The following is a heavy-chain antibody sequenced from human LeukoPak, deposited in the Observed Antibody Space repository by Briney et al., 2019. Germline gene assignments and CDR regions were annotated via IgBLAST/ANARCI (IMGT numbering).Heavy chain of an antibody. CDR1: GGSFSSYA. V-gene: IGHV1-69*13. CDR3: ARGVTIDSTIFGGPRHYYYYYYMDV. D-gene: IGHD3-3*01. Sequence: ASVKVSCKASGGSFSSYAISWVRQAPGQGLERMRGIIPIFGTANYAQKFQGRVTITADESTSTAYMELSSLRSEDTAVYYCARGVTIDSTIFGGPRHYYYYYYMDVWGKGTTVTVSS. J-gene: IGHJ6*03. CDR2: IIPIFGTA.